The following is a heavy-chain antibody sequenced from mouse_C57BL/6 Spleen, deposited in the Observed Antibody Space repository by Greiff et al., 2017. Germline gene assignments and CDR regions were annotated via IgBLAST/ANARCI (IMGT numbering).Heavy chain of an antibody. J-gene: IGHJ2*01. Sequence: EVKVEESGGGLVQPGGSMKLSCVASGFTFSNYWMNWVRQSPEKGLEWVAQIRLKSDNYATHYAESVKGRFTISRDDSKSSVYLQMNNLRAEDTGIYYCTGRGLRRGDYWGQGTTLTVSS. CDR2: IRLKSDNYAT. V-gene: IGHV6-3*01. CDR3: TGRGLRRGDY. CDR1: GFTFSNYW. D-gene: IGHD2-4*01.